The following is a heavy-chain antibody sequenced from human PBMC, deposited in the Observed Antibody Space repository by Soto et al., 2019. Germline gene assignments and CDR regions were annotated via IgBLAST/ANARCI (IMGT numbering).Heavy chain of an antibody. V-gene: IGHV3-66*01. D-gene: IGHD3-3*01. J-gene: IGHJ4*02. CDR2: IYSGGST. CDR3: ARTPRSLRFLEWENYYDY. CDR1: GFTVSSNY. Sequence: GGSLRLSCAASGFTVSSNYMSWVRQAPGKGLEWVSVIYSGGSTYYADSVKGRFTISRDKSKNTLYLQMNSLRAEDTAVYYCARTPRSLRFLEWENYYDYWGQGTLVTVSS.